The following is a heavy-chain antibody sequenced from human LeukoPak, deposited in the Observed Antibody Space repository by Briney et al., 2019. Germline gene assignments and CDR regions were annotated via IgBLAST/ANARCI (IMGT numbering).Heavy chain of an antibody. CDR2: IYHSGST. CDR3: ARDLVIGDFGENYMDV. D-gene: IGHD3-10*01. CDR1: GDSISLSFYY. J-gene: IGHJ6*03. Sequence: PSETLSLTCSVSGDSISLSFYYWGWIRQPPGKGLEWIGSIYHSGSTYYNPSLKSRVTISVDTSKNQFSLKLSSVTAADTAVYYCARDLVIGDFGENYMDVWGKGTTVTVSS. V-gene: IGHV4-38-2*02.